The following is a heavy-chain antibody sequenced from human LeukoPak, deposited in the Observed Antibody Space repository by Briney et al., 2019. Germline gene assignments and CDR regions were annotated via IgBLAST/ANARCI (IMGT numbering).Heavy chain of an antibody. V-gene: IGHV1-2*02. J-gene: IGHJ4*02. D-gene: IGHD5-18*01. CDR2: INPNSGGT. CDR1: GYTFSAYY. CDR3: ARGRHLDTATFDENY. Sequence: GASVKVSCKASGYTFSAYYIHWVRPAPGQGLEWVGWINPNSGGTEYAQTFQGRFTMTRDTSISTAYMELTSLRSDDTAVYYCARGRHLDTATFDENYWGQGTLVIVSS.